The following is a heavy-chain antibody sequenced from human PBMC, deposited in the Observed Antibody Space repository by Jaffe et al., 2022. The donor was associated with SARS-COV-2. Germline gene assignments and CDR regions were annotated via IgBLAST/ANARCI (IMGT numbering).Heavy chain of an antibody. CDR1: GYSFTSYW. CDR2: IYPGDSDT. CDR3: ARQNLWQWLDSLFSWFDP. V-gene: IGHV5-51*01. D-gene: IGHD6-19*01. Sequence: EVQLVQSGAEVKKPGESLKISCKGSGYSFTSYWIGWVRQMPGKGLEWMGIIYPGDSDTRYSPSFQGQVTISADKSISTAYLQWSSLKASDTAMYYCARQNLWQWLDSLFSWFDPWGQGTLVTVSS. J-gene: IGHJ5*02.